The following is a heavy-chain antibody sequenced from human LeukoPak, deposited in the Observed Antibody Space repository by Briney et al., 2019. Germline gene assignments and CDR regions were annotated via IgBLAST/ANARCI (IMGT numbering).Heavy chain of an antibody. Sequence: GRSLRLSCAASGFTFSSYGMHRVRQAPVKGLEWVAVISYDGSNKYYADSVKGRFTISRDNSKNTLYLQMNSLRAEDTAVYYCAKDTYSSGWSFDYWGQGTLVTVSS. CDR2: ISYDGSNK. D-gene: IGHD6-19*01. J-gene: IGHJ4*02. CDR3: AKDTYSSGWSFDY. V-gene: IGHV3-30*18. CDR1: GFTFSSYG.